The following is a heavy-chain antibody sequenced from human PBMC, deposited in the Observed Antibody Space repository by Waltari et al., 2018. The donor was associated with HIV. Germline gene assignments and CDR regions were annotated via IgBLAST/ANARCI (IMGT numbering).Heavy chain of an antibody. J-gene: IGHJ4*02. V-gene: IGHV3-74*01. CDR1: GATSSSYW. D-gene: IGHD5-12*01. CDR3: ARGDGYAYPN. Sequence: EVPLVESGGDLVQPGGSLRLSYAGSGATSSSYWMHWVRQAPGKGLVWVSRINSEGSSTSYADSVKGRFTISRDNAKNTLYLQMNSLRVEDTAVYYCARGDGYAYPNWGQGTLVTVSS. CDR2: INSEGSST.